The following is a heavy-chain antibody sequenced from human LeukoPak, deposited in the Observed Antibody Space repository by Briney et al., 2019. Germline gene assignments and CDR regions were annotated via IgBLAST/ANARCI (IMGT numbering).Heavy chain of an antibody. CDR2: IYSGDVT. CDR3: TRDSTTFRFGY. V-gene: IGHV3-53*01. CDR1: GFAFSRDY. D-gene: IGHD4-11*01. J-gene: IGHJ4*02. Sequence: GGSLRPSCAASGFAFSRDYMSWVRQAPGKGLEWVSIIYSGDVTYYVDSVKGRFTISRDSSKNTLYLQMSSLRAEDTAVYYCTRDSTTFRFGYWGQGTLVTVSS.